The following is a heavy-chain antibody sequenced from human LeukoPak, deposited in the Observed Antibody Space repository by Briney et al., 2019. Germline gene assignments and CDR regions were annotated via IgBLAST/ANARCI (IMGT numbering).Heavy chain of an antibody. D-gene: IGHD6-6*01. CDR2: IYYSGST. CDR3: AREYSSSSYVEL. V-gene: IGHV4-59*01. J-gene: IGHJ4*02. CDR1: GVSISTYY. Sequence: MTSETLSLTCTVSGVSISTYYWSWIRQPPGKGLEWIGYIYYSGSTNYNPSLESRATISVDTSKNQFSLNLSSVTAADTAVYYCAREYSSSSYVELWGQGTLVTVSS.